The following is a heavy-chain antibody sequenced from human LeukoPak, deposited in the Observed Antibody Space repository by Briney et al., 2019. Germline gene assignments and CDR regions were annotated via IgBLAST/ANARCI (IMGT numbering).Heavy chain of an antibody. CDR3: AKGYWIIYFCC. J-gene: IGHJ4*02. Sequence: PGGSLRLSCAASGFSFSSYAMSWVRQAPGKGLEWVSAISGSGGSTYYADSVKGRFTISRDNSKNTLYLQMNSLRDEDTDVYYCAKGYWIIYFCCWGQGVMVTVS. V-gene: IGHV3-23*01. CDR2: ISGSGGST. D-gene: IGHD2-2*03. CDR1: GFSFSSYA.